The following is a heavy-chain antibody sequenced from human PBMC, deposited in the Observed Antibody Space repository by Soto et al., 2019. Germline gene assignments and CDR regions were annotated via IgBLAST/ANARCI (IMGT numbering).Heavy chain of an antibody. CDR2: IIPIFGTA. V-gene: IGHV1-69*01. Sequence: QVRLVQSGAEVKKPGSSVKVSCKASGGTFSSYAISWVRQAPGQGLEWMGGIIPIFGTANYAQKFQGRVTITADESTSTAYMELSSLRSEDTAVYYCARDGNYYDSSGYPYYYYGMDVWGQGTTVTVSS. CDR3: ARDGNYYDSSGYPYYYYGMDV. CDR1: GGTFSSYA. D-gene: IGHD3-22*01. J-gene: IGHJ6*02.